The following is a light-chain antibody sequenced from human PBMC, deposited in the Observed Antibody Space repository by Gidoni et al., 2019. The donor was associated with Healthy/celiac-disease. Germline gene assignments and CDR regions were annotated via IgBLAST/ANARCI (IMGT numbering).Light chain of an antibody. Sequence: DIVMTQSPLSLPVTPGEPASISCRSSQSLLHSNGYNYLDWYLQKPGQSPQLLIYLGSNRASGVPDRVSGSGSGTDFTLKISRVEAEDVGVYYCRQALQTPTFGPGTKVDIK. J-gene: IGKJ3*01. V-gene: IGKV2-28*01. CDR1: QSLLHSNGYNY. CDR2: LGS. CDR3: RQALQTPT.